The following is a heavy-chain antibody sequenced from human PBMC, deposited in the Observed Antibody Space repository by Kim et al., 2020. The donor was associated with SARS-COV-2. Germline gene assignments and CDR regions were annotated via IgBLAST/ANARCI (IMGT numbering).Heavy chain of an antibody. J-gene: IGHJ5*02. Sequence: GGSLRPSCAASGFTFSSYAMSWVRQAPGKGLEWVSAISGSGGSTYYADSVKGRFTISRDNSKNTLYLQMNSLGAEDTAVYYCAKTAAAGISTYWFDPWGQGTLVTVSS. CDR3: AKTAAAGISTYWFDP. V-gene: IGHV3-23*01. D-gene: IGHD6-13*01. CDR1: GFTFSSYA. CDR2: ISGSGGST.